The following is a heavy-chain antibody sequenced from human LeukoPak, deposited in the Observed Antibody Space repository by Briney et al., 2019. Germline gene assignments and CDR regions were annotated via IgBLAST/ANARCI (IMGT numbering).Heavy chain of an antibody. CDR1: GFTFSSYG. Sequence: GGSLRLSCAASGFTFSSYGMSWVRQAPGKGLEWVSAISGSGGSTYFADSVKGRFTISRDTSKNTLYLQMNSLRAEDTAVYYCAKDLSSGWYYFDYWGQGTLVTVSS. V-gene: IGHV3-23*01. D-gene: IGHD6-19*01. J-gene: IGHJ4*02. CDR2: ISGSGGST. CDR3: AKDLSSGWYYFDY.